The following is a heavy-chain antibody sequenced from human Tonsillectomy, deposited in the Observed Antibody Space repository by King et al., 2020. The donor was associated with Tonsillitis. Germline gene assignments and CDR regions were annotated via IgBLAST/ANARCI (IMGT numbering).Heavy chain of an antibody. V-gene: IGHV4-30-4*01. CDR3: AGQHRIAARPFDY. Sequence: VQLQESGPGLVKPSQTLSLTCTVSGGSISSSEYHWSWIRQPPGKGLEWIGYIYYSGSTYYNPSLKSRVTISVDMSKKQFSLRLSSVTAADTAVYYCAGQHRIAARPFDYWGQGTLVTVSS. CDR1: GGSISSSEYH. CDR2: IYYSGST. D-gene: IGHD6-6*01. J-gene: IGHJ4*02.